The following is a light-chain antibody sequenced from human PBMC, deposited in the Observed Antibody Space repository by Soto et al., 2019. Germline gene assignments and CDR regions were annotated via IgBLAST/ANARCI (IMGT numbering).Light chain of an antibody. Sequence: ETVLTQSPGTLSLSPGERATLSCRASQSVRSNYLAWYQQQPGQAPRLLIYGTSTRATGIPDRFSGSGSGTDFTLTISRLEPDDLAVYYCQQYGSSYTFGPGTKVEIK. V-gene: IGKV3-20*01. CDR3: QQYGSSYT. CDR2: GTS. J-gene: IGKJ3*01. CDR1: QSVRSNY.